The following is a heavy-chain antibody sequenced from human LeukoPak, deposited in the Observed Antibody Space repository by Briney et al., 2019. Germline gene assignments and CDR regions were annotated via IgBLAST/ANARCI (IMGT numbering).Heavy chain of an antibody. CDR2: IFYGGST. Sequence: SQTLSLTCTVSGGSISSGGYYWGWIRQHPGKGLEWIGYIFYGGSTNYNPSLKSRVTMSVDPSKNQFSLKLSSVTAADTAFYYCARVYIDSAVSFDYWGQGTLVSVSS. D-gene: IGHD4-17*01. J-gene: IGHJ4*02. V-gene: IGHV4-31*03. CDR3: ARVYIDSAVSFDY. CDR1: GGSISSGGYY.